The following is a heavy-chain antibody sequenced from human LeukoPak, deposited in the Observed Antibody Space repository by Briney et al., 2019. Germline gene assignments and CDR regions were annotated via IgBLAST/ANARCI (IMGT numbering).Heavy chain of an antibody. CDR2: IKQDGSEK. D-gene: IGHD5-18*01. CDR3: AGDIYTATAHIDY. V-gene: IGHV3-7*01. J-gene: IGHJ4*02. Sequence: PGGSLRLSCAASGFSFSSYWMSWVRQAPGKGLEWVANIKQDGSEKYYVDSVKGRFTISRDNAKNSLYLQMNSLRAEDTAVYYCAGDIYTATAHIDYWGQGTLVTVSS. CDR1: GFSFSSYW.